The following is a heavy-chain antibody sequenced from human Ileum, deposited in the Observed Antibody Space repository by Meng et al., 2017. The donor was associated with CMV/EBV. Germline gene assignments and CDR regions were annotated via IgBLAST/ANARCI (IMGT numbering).Heavy chain of an antibody. V-gene: IGHV1-2*02. Sequence: SCTASEYTFTNYFLQWERQAPGQGIEYMGWINPNSGRTTHVQKFQGRINMTRDTSVRTAYMELSTLRSDDTAVYFCAGSQSTVTPRDHWGRGTLVTVSS. CDR1: EYTFTNYF. D-gene: IGHD4-17*01. J-gene: IGHJ5*02. CDR3: AGSQSTVTPRDH. CDR2: INPNSGRT.